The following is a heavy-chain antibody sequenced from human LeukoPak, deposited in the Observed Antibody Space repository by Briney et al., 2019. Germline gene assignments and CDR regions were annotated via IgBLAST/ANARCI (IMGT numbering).Heavy chain of an antibody. D-gene: IGHD1-26*01. CDR3: ARDVVGATMDY. CDR2: ISSSSSTI. Sequence: PGGSLRLSCAASGFTFSSYSMNWVRQAPGKGLEWVSYISSSSSTIYYADSVKGRFTISRDNAKNSLYLQMNSLRAEDTAVYYCARDVVGATMDYWGQGTLVTVSS. V-gene: IGHV3-48*04. J-gene: IGHJ4*02. CDR1: GFTFSSYS.